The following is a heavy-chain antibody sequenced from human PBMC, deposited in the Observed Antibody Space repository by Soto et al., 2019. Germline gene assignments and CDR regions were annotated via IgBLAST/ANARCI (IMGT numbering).Heavy chain of an antibody. V-gene: IGHV4-31*11. CDR1: GGSISSGGYY. D-gene: IGHD3-3*01. CDR3: ARGGPYIGVVISYFDY. J-gene: IGHJ4*02. Sequence: SETLSLTCAVSGGSISSGGYYWSWIRQHPGKGLEWIGYIYYSGSTYYNPSLKSRVTISVDTSKNQFSLKLSSVTAADTAVYCCARGGPYIGVVISYFDYWGQGTLVTVSS. CDR2: IYYSGST.